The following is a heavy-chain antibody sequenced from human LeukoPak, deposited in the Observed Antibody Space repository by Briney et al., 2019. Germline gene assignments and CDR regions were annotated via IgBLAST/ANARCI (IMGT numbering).Heavy chain of an antibody. D-gene: IGHD1-1*01. CDR3: ARRTGIDWFDP. V-gene: IGHV4-39*01. CDR1: GGSISNNSYY. Sequence: SETLSLTCTVSGGSISNNSYYWGWIRQPPGKGLECMGYIFYSGSTYYNPSLKSRVTMSVDTSNNQFSLKLSSVTAADTAVYYCARRTGIDWFDPWGQGTLVTVSS. CDR2: IFYSGST. J-gene: IGHJ5*02.